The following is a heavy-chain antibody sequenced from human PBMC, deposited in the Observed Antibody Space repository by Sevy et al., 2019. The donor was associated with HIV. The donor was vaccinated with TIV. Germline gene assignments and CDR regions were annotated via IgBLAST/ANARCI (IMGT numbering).Heavy chain of an antibody. D-gene: IGHD7-27*01. J-gene: IGHJ6*02. V-gene: IGHV3-9*01. CDR1: GFKYEDYA. CDR3: AKDMGIRGFAVSYYYGIDV. Sequence: GGSLRLSCAGSGFKYEDYAMHWVRQIPGKGLEWVSSIPWNSANVAYADSVKGRITISRDNAKKSLVLQMNMLRVEDTAFYYCAKDMGIRGFAVSYYYGIDVWGQGTMVTVSS. CDR2: IPWNSANV.